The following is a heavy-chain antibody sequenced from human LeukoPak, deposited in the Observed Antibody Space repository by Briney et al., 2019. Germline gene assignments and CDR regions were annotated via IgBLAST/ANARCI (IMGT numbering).Heavy chain of an antibody. J-gene: IGHJ4*02. Sequence: ASVKVSCKASGYTLSSYYVHWVRQAPGQGLEWMGIINPSGGSTSYAQKFQGRVTMTRDTSTSTVYMELSSLTSEDTAVYYCARTLPATLHFDYWGQGTLVTVSS. CDR2: INPSGGST. D-gene: IGHD2-15*01. V-gene: IGHV1-46*01. CDR3: ARTLPATLHFDY. CDR1: GYTLSSYY.